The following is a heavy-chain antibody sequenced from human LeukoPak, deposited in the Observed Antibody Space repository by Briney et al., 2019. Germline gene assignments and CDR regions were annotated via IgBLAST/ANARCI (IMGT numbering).Heavy chain of an antibody. CDR3: ARASGSYFIDY. CDR2: ISSSSSYI. D-gene: IGHD1-26*01. V-gene: IGHV3-21*01. Sequence: GGSLRLSCAASGFTFSSYNMNWLRQAPGKGLEGVSSISSSSSYIYYADSVKGRFTISRDNAKNSLYLQMNSLRAEDTAVYYCARASGSYFIDYWGQGTLVTVSS. CDR1: GFTFSSYN. J-gene: IGHJ4*02.